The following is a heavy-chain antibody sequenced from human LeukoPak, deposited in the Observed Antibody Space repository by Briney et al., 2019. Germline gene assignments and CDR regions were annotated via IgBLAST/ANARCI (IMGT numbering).Heavy chain of an antibody. D-gene: IGHD3-16*01. CDR1: GGTFSSHA. J-gene: IGHJ3*02. CDR3: AGARSRITFGGIRHAFDI. CDR2: IIPLLGVT. V-gene: IGHV1-69*04. Sequence: ASVKVSCKASGGTFSSHAMNWVRQAPGQGLEWVARIIPLLGVTNHAQKLQGRVTVTADTSTNTAYMELSSLISDDTAVYYCAGARSRITFGGIRHAFDIWGQGTLVTVSS.